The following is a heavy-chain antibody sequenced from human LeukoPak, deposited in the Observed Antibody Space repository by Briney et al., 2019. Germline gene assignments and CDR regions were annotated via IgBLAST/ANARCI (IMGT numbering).Heavy chain of an antibody. J-gene: IGHJ5*02. CDR3: ARVGESNYDFWSGYYYNWFDP. CDR1: GGTFSSYT. V-gene: IGHV1-69*02. CDR2: IIPILGIA. Sequence: ASVKVSCKASGGTFSSYTISWARQAPGQGLEWMGRIIPILGIANYAQKFQGRVTITADKSTSTAYMELSSLRSEDTAVYYCARVGESNYDFWSGYYYNWFDPWGQGTLVTVSS. D-gene: IGHD3-3*01.